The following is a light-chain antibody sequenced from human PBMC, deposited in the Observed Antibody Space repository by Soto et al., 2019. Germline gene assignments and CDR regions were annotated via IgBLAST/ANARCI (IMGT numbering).Light chain of an antibody. V-gene: IGKV1-5*03. CDR2: KAS. J-gene: IGKJ4*01. Sequence: DIQMTHSPSTLSASVGDRVTITCRASQSISSWLAWYQQKPGKAPNLLIYKASSLESGVPSRFSGSGSGTELTLTISSLQPDDFATYYCQQYNSYPLTFGGGTKVEIK. CDR1: QSISSW. CDR3: QQYNSYPLT.